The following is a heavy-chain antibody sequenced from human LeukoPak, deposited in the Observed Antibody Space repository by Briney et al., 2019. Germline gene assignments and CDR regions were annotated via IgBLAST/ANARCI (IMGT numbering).Heavy chain of an antibody. V-gene: IGHV1-2*02. Sequence: ASVKVSCKASGYTFTGYYMHWVRQAPGQGLEWMGWINPNSGGTNYAQKFQGRVTMTRDTSISTAYMELSRLRSDDTAVYYCARDPWEDIVVVPVYYFDYWGQGTLVTVSS. J-gene: IGHJ4*02. CDR2: INPNSGGT. CDR3: ARDPWEDIVVVPVYYFDY. CDR1: GYTFTGYY. D-gene: IGHD2-2*01.